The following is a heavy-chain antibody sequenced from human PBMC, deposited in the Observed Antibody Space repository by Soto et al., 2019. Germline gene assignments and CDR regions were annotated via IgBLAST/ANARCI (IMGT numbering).Heavy chain of an antibody. J-gene: IGHJ4*02. CDR1: GFTFSSYA. CDR2: ISGSGGST. V-gene: IGHV3-23*01. Sequence: EVQLLESGGGLVQPGGSLRLSCAASGFTFSSYAMSWVRQAPGKGLEWVSAISGSGGSTYYADSVKGRFTISRDNSKNTLYLQMNGLRAEDTAVYYCAKELNPFDCSGGSCYSEGFDYWGQGTLVTVS. CDR3: AKELNPFDCSGGSCYSEGFDY. D-gene: IGHD2-15*01.